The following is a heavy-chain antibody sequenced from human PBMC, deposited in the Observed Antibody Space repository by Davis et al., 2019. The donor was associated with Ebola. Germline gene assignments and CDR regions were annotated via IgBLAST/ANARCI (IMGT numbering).Heavy chain of an antibody. CDR3: ARGGEAAPFDL. CDR1: GGSFKTYA. Sequence: AASVKVSCKASGGSFKTYAISWVRQAPGHRPEWMGGLIPLSTSTHYAQKFQHRLKITADTSSTTTYMELISLKSDDTAVYYCARGGEAAPFDLWGRGTLVTVS. CDR2: LIPLSTST. V-gene: IGHV1-69*06. J-gene: IGHJ2*01. D-gene: IGHD3-10*01.